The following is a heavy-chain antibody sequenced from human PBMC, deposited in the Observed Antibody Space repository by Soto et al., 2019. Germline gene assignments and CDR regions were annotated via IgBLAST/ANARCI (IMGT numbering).Heavy chain of an antibody. Sequence: QVHLQESGPGLVKPSETLSLTCIISGXSXXXXXXXXXWXXQXPGKGLEWIGYIPNSGFASYNPTLKSRVIISVDTSKNQXSXKLXXXTXXXXXXXXXXXXXXXXXXXXPPXGTGMDVWGQGITVTVSS. V-gene: IGHV4-31*03. CDR3: XXXXXXXXXXXXPPXGTGMDV. CDR1: GXSXXXXXXX. CDR2: IPNSGFA. J-gene: IGHJ6*02. D-gene: IGHD3-16*01.